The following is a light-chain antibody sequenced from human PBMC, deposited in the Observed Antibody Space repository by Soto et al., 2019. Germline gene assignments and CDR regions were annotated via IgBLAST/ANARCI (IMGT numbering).Light chain of an antibody. CDR2: EVS. CDR1: SSDVGGYKH. J-gene: IGLJ2*01. Sequence: QSVLTQPPSASGSPGQSVTISCTGTSSDVGGYKHVSWYQQHPGKAPKLMIYEVSKRPSGVPDRFSGSKSGNTASLTVSGLQADDEADYYCSSYAGNNNVIFGGGTKVTVL. V-gene: IGLV2-8*01. CDR3: SSYAGNNNVI.